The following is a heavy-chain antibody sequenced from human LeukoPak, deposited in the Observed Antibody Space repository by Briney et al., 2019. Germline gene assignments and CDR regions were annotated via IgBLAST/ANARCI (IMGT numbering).Heavy chain of an antibody. Sequence: SVKVSCKASGGTFSSYAISWVRQAPGQGLEWMGGIIPIFGTANYAQKFQGRVTITADKSTSTAYMELSSLRSEDTAVYYCSRKILPGYDILTGYDPQAFDIWGQGTMVTVSS. CDR2: IIPIFGTA. V-gene: IGHV1-69*06. D-gene: IGHD3-9*01. CDR3: SRKILPGYDILTGYDPQAFDI. J-gene: IGHJ3*02. CDR1: GGTFSSYA.